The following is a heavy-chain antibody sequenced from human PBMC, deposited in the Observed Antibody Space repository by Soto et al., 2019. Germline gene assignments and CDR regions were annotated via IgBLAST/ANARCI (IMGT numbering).Heavy chain of an antibody. J-gene: IGHJ3*02. CDR2: IYYSGST. CDR1: GGSISSGGYY. CDR3: ARGDLRTRGAFDI. V-gene: IGHV4-31*03. D-gene: IGHD3-16*01. Sequence: SETLSLTCTVSGGSISSGGYYWSWIRQHPGKGLEWIGYIYYSGSTYYNPSLKSRVTISVDTSKNQFSLKLSSVTAADTAVYYCARGDLRTRGAFDIWGQGTMVTVSS.